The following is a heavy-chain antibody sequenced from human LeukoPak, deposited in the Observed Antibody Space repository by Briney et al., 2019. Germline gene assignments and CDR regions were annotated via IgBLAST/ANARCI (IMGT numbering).Heavy chain of an antibody. D-gene: IGHD6-19*01. J-gene: IGHJ4*02. CDR1: GYTFTTYY. CDR2: INPSGGST. Sequence: GASVKVSCTASGYTFTTYYMHWVRQAPGQGLEWMGIINPSGGSTSYAQKFQGRVTMTRDTSTSTVYMELSSLRSEDPAVYYCARDLGSGWSFDYWGQGTLVTVSS. V-gene: IGHV1-46*01. CDR3: ARDLGSGWSFDY.